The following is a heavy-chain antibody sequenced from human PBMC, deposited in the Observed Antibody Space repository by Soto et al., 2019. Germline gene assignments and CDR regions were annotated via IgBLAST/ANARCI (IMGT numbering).Heavy chain of an antibody. J-gene: IGHJ4*02. Sequence: QVQLQESGPGLVKPSETLSLSCTVSGGSITSYYWSWIRQPPGKGLEWIGYVYYSGSTNYKPSLKSRVTMSVDTSKRQFSLNLSSVTAADTAVYYCARLAWVGTSYYFYFWGQGTLVTVSS. CDR3: ARLAWVGTSYYFYF. CDR2: VYYSGST. D-gene: IGHD3-10*01. CDR1: GGSITSYY. V-gene: IGHV4-59*01.